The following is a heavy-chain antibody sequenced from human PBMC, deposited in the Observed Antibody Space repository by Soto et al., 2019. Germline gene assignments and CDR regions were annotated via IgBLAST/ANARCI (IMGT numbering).Heavy chain of an antibody. J-gene: IGHJ3*02. Sequence: GGSLRLSCAASGFPFSSYSMNWVRQAPGKGLEWVSSISSSSSYIYYADSVKGRFTISRDNAKNSLYLQMNSLRAEDTAVYYCASTVLMVYATPPGHDAFDIWGQGTMVTVSS. CDR3: ASTVLMVYATPPGHDAFDI. CDR2: ISSSSSYI. CDR1: GFPFSSYS. D-gene: IGHD2-8*01. V-gene: IGHV3-21*01.